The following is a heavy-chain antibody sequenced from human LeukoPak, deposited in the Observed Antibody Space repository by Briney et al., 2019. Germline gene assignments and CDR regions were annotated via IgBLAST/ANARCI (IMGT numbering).Heavy chain of an antibody. D-gene: IGHD6-13*01. Sequence: SETLSHTCAVYGGSFSGYYWSWIRQPPGKGLEWIGEINHSGSTNYNPSLKSRVTISVDTSKNQFSLKLSSVTAADTAVYYCARAKVAAAAKGGLNWFDPWGQGTLVTVSS. V-gene: IGHV4-34*01. CDR3: ARAKVAAAAKGGLNWFDP. CDR2: INHSGST. CDR1: GGSFSGYY. J-gene: IGHJ5*02.